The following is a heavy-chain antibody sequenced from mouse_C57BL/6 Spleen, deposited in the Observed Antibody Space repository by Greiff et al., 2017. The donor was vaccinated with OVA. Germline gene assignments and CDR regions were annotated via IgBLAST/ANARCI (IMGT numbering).Heavy chain of an antibody. CDR3: ARTYYYYGSSYDAMDY. V-gene: IGHV1-55*01. CDR1: GYTFTSYW. CDR2: IYPGSGST. J-gene: IGHJ4*01. D-gene: IGHD1-1*01. Sequence: VQLQQPGAELVKPGASVKMSCKASGYTFTSYWITWVKQRPGQGLEWIGDIYPGSGSTNYNEKFKSKATLTVDTSSSTAYMQLSSLTSKDSAVYYCARTYYYYGSSYDAMDYWGQGTSVTVSS.